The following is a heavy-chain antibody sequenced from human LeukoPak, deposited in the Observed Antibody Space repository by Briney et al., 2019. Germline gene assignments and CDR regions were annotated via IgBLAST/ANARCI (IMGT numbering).Heavy chain of an antibody. CDR1: GFPFSSYA. Sequence: PGGSLRLSCAASGFPFSSYAMSWVRQPPGKGLECVSTISDSFRITDDADSVKGRFTISRDNSKNTLYLQMNTLRAEDTAVYYCEKRHGDYFDYWGQGTLVTVSS. CDR2: ISDSFRIT. D-gene: IGHD4-17*01. CDR3: EKRHGDYFDY. J-gene: IGHJ4*02. V-gene: IGHV3-23*01.